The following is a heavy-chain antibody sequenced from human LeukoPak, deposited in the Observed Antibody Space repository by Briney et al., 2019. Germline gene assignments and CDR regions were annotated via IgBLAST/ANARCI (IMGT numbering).Heavy chain of an antibody. V-gene: IGHV3-21*01. CDR1: GXTFSSYI. CDR2: ISRNSTYI. J-gene: IGHJ4*02. CDR3: ASDEGNYFDY. Sequence: GSLRLSCSASGXTFSSYIMNWVRQAPGKGLEWVASISRNSTYIHYADSVKGRFTISRDNARNSLFLQMNSLRAEDTAIYYCASDEGNYFDYWGQGTLVTVSS.